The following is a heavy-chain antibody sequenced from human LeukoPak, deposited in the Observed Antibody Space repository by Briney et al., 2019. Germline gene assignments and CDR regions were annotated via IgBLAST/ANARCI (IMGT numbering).Heavy chain of an antibody. CDR1: GFTFSSYG. CDR2: ISYDGSNK. D-gene: IGHD3-10*01. CDR3: AKDQEYYGSGSQPCDY. Sequence: GGSLRHPCAASGFTFSSYGMHWVRQAPGKGLEWVAVISYDGSNKYYADSVKGRFTISRDNSKNTLYLQMNSLRAEDTAVYYCAKDQEYYGSGSQPCDYWGQGTLVTVSS. J-gene: IGHJ4*02. V-gene: IGHV3-30*18.